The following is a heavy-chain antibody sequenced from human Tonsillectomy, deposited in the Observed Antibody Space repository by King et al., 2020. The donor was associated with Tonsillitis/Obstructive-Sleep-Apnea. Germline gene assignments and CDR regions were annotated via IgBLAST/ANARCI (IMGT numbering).Heavy chain of an antibody. D-gene: IGHD3-10*01. CDR2: SKMKTDDGTT. CDR1: GFAFSYAW. CDR3: VTGDLVQGVIRPFDF. J-gene: IGHJ4*02. V-gene: IGHV3-15*01. Sequence: VQLVESGGGLVNPGGSLRLSCAASGFAFSYAWMSWVRQAPGKGLEWVGRSKMKTDDGTTDYAAPVNGRFTISRDDSKKALYLQMKSLKPEDTAVYYCVTGDLVQGVIRPFDFWGQGTLVTVSS.